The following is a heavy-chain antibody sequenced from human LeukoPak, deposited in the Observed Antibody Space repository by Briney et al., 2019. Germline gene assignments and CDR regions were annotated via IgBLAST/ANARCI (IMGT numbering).Heavy chain of an antibody. CDR1: GFTFSSYA. Sequence: GSSLRLPCAASGFTFSSYAMHWLRQAPGKGLEWVAVISYDGSNKYYADSVKGRFTISRDNSKNTLYLQMNSLRAEDTAVYYCARDQVAAGYVDWFDPWGQGTLVTVSS. CDR3: ARDQVAAGYVDWFDP. D-gene: IGHD2-15*01. CDR2: ISYDGSNK. J-gene: IGHJ5*02. V-gene: IGHV3-30-3*01.